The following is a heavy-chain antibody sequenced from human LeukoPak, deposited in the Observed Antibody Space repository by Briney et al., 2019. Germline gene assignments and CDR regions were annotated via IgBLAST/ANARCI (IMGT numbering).Heavy chain of an antibody. Sequence: ASVKVSCKASENTFTNYYMHWVRQAPGQGLEWLGLINPNGDRTAYAPSFQGRVTMTRDTSTTTVYLGLSSLRSEDAAVYYCARDMSTRVTPISYAFDVWGQGTLVTVSS. CDR3: ARDMSTRVTPISYAFDV. CDR1: ENTFTNYY. D-gene: IGHD4-23*01. CDR2: INPNGDRT. V-gene: IGHV1-46*01. J-gene: IGHJ3*01.